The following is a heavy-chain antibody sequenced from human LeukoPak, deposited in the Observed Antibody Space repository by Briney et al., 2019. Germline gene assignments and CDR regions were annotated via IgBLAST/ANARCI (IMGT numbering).Heavy chain of an antibody. CDR1: GFTFSSYV. D-gene: IGHD1-26*01. J-gene: IGHJ4*02. CDR2: ISSNGAST. Sequence: PGGSLRLPCSASGFTFSSYVMLWVRQAPGQGLEYVSVISSNGASTYHADSVKGRFTISRDNSKNTLYLQMSSLGTEDTAVYYCVKSQGRLVGANAFDSWGQGTLVTVTS. V-gene: IGHV3-64D*06. CDR3: VKSQGRLVGANAFDS.